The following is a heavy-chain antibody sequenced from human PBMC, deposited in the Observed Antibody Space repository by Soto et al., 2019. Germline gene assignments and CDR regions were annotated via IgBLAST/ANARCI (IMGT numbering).Heavy chain of an antibody. D-gene: IGHD2-15*01. V-gene: IGHV3-23*01. CDR3: AKGRYCSGGSCYRKSDFDY. Sequence: PWGSLRLSCAASGFTFSSYAMSWVRQAPGKGLEWVSAISGSGGSTYYADSVKGWFTISRDNSKNTLYLQMNSLRAEDTAVYYCAKGRYCSGGSCYRKSDFDYWGQGTLVTVSS. CDR1: GFTFSSYA. J-gene: IGHJ4*02. CDR2: ISGSGGST.